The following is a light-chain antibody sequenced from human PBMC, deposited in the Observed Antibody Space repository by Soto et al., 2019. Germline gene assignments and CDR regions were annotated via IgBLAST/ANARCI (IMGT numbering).Light chain of an antibody. J-gene: IGKJ1*01. CDR2: DAS. CDR1: QSISSW. CDR3: QHYNSYSEA. V-gene: IGKV1-5*01. Sequence: DIQMTQSPSTLSGSVGDRFTITCRASQSISSWLAWYQQKPGKAPKLLIYDASSLESGVPQRFSGSGSGTEFTLTISSLQPDHFATYYCQHYNSYSEAFGQGTKVDI.